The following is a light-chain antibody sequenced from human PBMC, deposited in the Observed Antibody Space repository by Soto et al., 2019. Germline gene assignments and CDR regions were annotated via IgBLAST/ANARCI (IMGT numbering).Light chain of an antibody. CDR1: SSDVGAYNY. J-gene: IGLJ3*02. V-gene: IGLV2-8*01. CDR2: EVT. CDR3: SSFAASNPWV. Sequence: QSALTQPPSASGSPGQSVTISCTGTSSDVGAYNYVSWYQQHAGKAPKLVIYEVTKRPSGVPDRFSGSKSANTASLTVSGRQAEEEADYYCSSFAASNPWVFGGGTKLPVL.